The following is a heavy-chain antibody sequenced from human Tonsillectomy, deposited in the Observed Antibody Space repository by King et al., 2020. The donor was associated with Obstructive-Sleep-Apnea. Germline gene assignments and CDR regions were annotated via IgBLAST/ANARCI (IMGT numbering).Heavy chain of an antibody. Sequence: VQLQESGGGVVQPGRSLRLPCAASGFPFSSYAMHWVRQAPGKGLEWVAVISYDGSNKYYSYSVEGRFTIPRDNSKHTLYLQMNSLRAEDTAVYYFARVLMRVRGVIALDYWGQGTLVTVSS. D-gene: IGHD3-10*01. V-gene: IGHV3-30-3*01. J-gene: IGHJ4*02. CDR3: ARVLMRVRGVIALDY. CDR2: ISYDGSNK. CDR1: GFPFSSYA.